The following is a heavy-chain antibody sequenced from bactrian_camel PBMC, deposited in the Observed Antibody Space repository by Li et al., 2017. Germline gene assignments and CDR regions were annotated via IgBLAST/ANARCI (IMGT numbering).Heavy chain of an antibody. Sequence: HVQLVESGGGSVTTGGSLRLSCTASAYTHGRHFIGWFRQPPGKAREGIAAVDIDNSTVIAKSVKGRFTVSLDQVKNIFDLQMNNLKPEDTAVYYCAAGHPRSEYRILSSSYYTYWGQGTQVTVS. CDR3: AAGHPRSEYRILSSSYYTY. J-gene: IGHJ4*01. V-gene: IGHV3S55*01. CDR1: AYTHGRHF. D-gene: IGHD2*01. CDR2: VDIDNST.